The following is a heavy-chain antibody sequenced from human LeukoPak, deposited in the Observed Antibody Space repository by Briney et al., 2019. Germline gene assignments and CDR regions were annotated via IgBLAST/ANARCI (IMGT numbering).Heavy chain of an antibody. CDR3: ARDASTYSSSYDY. J-gene: IGHJ4*02. Sequence: PSETLFLTCTVSGGSISTYYWSWIRQPAGKGLEWIGRIYSSGSTNYNPSLKSRVTMSVDTSKNQFSLKLSSVTAADTAVYYCARDASTYSSSYDYWGQGTLVTVSS. D-gene: IGHD6-6*01. CDR1: GGSISTYY. CDR2: IYSSGST. V-gene: IGHV4-4*07.